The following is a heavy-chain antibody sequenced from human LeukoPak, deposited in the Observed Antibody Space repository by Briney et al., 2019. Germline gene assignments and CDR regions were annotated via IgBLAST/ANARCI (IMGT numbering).Heavy chain of an antibody. D-gene: IGHD1-26*01. Sequence: GGSLRLSCVDSGFTFSNYWMNWVRQAPGKGLEWLANIKQDGSDTHYVDSVKGRFTISRDNSKNSLYLQMSSLRADDTAVYYCARDFSATAGLDVWGQGTTVTVSS. CDR2: IKQDGSDT. CDR3: ARDFSATAGLDV. J-gene: IGHJ6*02. CDR1: GFTFSNYW. V-gene: IGHV3-7*03.